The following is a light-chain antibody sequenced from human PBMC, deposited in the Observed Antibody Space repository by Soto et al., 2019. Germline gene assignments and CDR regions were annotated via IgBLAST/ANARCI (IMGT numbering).Light chain of an antibody. Sequence: DIQMTQFPSTMSAYVEDRVTITCRASQSISSWLAWYQQKPGKANKLLIYKASTLETGVPSRVSGSGSGTEFTLRMSSLQPDEFGTYYCQEYNAYSMTFGQGTRLEIK. V-gene: IGKV1-5*03. J-gene: IGKJ5*01. CDR3: QEYNAYSMT. CDR2: KAS. CDR1: QSISSW.